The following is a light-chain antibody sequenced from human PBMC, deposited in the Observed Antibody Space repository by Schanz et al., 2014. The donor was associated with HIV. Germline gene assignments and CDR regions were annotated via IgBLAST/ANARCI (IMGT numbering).Light chain of an antibody. CDR1: QSDGGSQ. CDR3: QYFGNSGGT. V-gene: IGKV3-20*01. CDR2: ATS. J-gene: IGKJ4*01. Sequence: IVLTQSPATLSLSPGERATLSCRASQSDGGSQMAWYQHRRGQAPRLLFYATSFRATGVPDRFSGSGSGTDFTLTISSLEPEDFAVYYCQYFGNSGGTFGGGTKVEIK.